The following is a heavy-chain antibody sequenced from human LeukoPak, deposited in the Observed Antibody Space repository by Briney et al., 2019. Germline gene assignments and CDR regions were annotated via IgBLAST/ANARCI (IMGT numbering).Heavy chain of an antibody. CDR1: GFTFSAYA. J-gene: IGHJ4*02. CDR3: AKDLGGSTDY. V-gene: IGHV3-64*04. Sequence: GGSPRLSCSASGFTFSAYAMYWVRQAPGKGLEYVSGISNNGGSSFYADSVKGRFTISRDNSKNTLYLQMNSLRAEDTALYYCAKDLGGSTDYWGQGTLVTVSS. D-gene: IGHD5-12*01. CDR2: ISNNGGSS.